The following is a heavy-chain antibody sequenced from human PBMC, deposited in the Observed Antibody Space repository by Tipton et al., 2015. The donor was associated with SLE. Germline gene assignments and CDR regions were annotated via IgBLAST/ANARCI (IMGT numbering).Heavy chain of an antibody. J-gene: IGHJ3*01. V-gene: IGHV4-31*02. CDR2: IYYSGST. CDR1: GDSIRSGGYY. CDR3: ARGPRFGEVIVRGAFDV. Sequence: LRLSCTVSGDSIRSGGYYWSWIRQQPGKGLEWIGYIYYSGSTYYNPSLKSRVTISVDTSKNQFSLNLSSVTAADTAVYYCARGPRFGEVIVRGAFDVWGQGTMVTLSS. D-gene: IGHD3-16*02.